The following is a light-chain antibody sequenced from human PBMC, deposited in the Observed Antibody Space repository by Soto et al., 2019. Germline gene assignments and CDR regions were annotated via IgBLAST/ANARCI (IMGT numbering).Light chain of an antibody. CDR1: QGISSY. CDR2: AAS. CDR3: QQYYSYLWT. J-gene: IGKJ1*01. V-gene: IGKV1-8*01. Sequence: AIRMTQSPSSFSASTGDRVTITCLASQGISSYLACYQQKPGKAPKLLIYAASTLQSGVPSRFSGSGSGKDFTLTISCLQSEDFATYYCQQYYSYLWTFGQGTKVDIK.